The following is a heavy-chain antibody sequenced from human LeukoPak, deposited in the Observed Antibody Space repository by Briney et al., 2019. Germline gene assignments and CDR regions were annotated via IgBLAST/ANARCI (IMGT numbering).Heavy chain of an antibody. CDR1: GYTFTSYY. J-gene: IGHJ4*02. D-gene: IGHD2-15*01. V-gene: IGHV1-2*02. Sequence: GASVKVSRKASGYTFTSYYMHWVRQAPGQGLEWMGWINPNSGGTNYAQKFQGRVTMTRDTSISTAYMELSRLRSDDTAVYYCARGRSLGYCSGGSCRLFDYWGQGTLVTVSS. CDR2: INPNSGGT. CDR3: ARGRSLGYCSGGSCRLFDY.